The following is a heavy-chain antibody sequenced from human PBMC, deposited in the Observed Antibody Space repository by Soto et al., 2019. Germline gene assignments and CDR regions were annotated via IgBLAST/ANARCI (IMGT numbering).Heavy chain of an antibody. CDR3: ARVPSIGTWPYYHAMDV. CDR2: ITNSDDSF. D-gene: IGHD3-10*01. CDR1: GFRFSDYH. J-gene: IGHJ6*02. V-gene: IGHV3-11*01. Sequence: GGSLRLSCIASGFRFSDYHMTWVRQAPGQGLEWLSYITNSDDSFFYADSIKGRFTISRGNSHNSLFLQMNSLRAADTALYYCARVPSIGTWPYYHAMDVWGQGTTVTVSS.